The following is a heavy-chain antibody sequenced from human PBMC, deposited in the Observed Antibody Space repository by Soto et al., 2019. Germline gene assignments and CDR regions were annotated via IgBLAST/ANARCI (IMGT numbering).Heavy chain of an antibody. V-gene: IGHV3-23*01. CDR2: ISGSGGST. CDR3: AKDRKSGSGWYWDY. Sequence: VQLLESGGGLVQPGGSLRLSCAASGFTFSTYAMSWVRQAPGKGLEWVSGISGSGGSTYYADSVKGRFTISRDNSNNTLYLQMSSLRAEDTAVYYCAKDRKSGSGWYWDYWGQGTLVTVSS. D-gene: IGHD6-19*01. CDR1: GFTFSTYA. J-gene: IGHJ4*02.